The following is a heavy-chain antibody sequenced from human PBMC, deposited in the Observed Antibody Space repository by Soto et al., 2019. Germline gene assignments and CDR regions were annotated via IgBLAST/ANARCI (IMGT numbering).Heavy chain of an antibody. CDR1: GGSISSGGYY. CDR2: IYYSGST. J-gene: IGHJ5*02. D-gene: IGHD6-6*01. CDR3: ARTARPNWFDP. V-gene: IGHV4-31*03. Sequence: SETLSLTCTVSGGSISSGGYYWSWIRQHPGKGLEWIGYIYYSGSTYYNPSLKSRVTISVDTSKNQFSLKLSSVTAADTAVYYCARTARPNWFDPWGQRTLVTVSS.